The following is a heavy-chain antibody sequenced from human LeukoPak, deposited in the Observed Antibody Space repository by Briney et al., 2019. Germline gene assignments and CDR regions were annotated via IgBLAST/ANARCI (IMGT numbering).Heavy chain of an antibody. CDR2: MNPNSGNT. V-gene: IGHV1-8*01. J-gene: IGHJ4*02. D-gene: IGHD2-15*01. CDR3: AREIGYSNY. CDR1: GYTFTSYD. Sequence: EASVKVSCKASGYTFTSYDINWVRQATGQGLEWMGWMNPNSGNTGYAQKFQGRVTMTRDTSISTAYMELSRLRSDDTAVYYCAREIGYSNYWGQGTLVTVSS.